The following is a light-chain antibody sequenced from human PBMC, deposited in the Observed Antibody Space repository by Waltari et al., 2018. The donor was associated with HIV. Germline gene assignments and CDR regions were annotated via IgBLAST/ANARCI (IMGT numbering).Light chain of an antibody. V-gene: IGKV3-20*01. CDR2: GAT. J-gene: IGKJ1*01. CDR3: QQYGISPWT. CDR1: QSVPASTS. Sequence: DIVLTQSPGTLSLSPGERANISCRASQSVPASTSLAWYQQRPGQAPRLLIYGATSRATGIPDRFSGSGSGTDFSLSISRLEPEDFALYYCQQYGISPWTFGQGTKVEIK.